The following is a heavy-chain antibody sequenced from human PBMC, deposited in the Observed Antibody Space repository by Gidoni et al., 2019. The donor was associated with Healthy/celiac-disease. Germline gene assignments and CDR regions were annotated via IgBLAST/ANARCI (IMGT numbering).Heavy chain of an antibody. V-gene: IGHV4-59*01. J-gene: IGHJ5*02. CDR3: ARADYGDYVVDP. CDR1: GGPISSYY. Sequence: QVQLQESGPGRVKPSETLSLTCTVPGGPISSYYWSWSRQPPGKGLEWIGYIYYSGSTNYNPSLKSRVTISVDTSKNQFSLKLSSVTAADTAVYYCARADYGDYVVDPWGQGTLVTVSS. D-gene: IGHD4-17*01. CDR2: IYYSGST.